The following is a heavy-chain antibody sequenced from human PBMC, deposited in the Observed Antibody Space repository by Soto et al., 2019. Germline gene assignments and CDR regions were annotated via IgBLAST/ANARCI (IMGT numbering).Heavy chain of an antibody. D-gene: IGHD2-15*01. CDR3: ARVPVYCSGGSCYPGPMGY. CDR2: INAGNGNT. V-gene: IGHV1-3*01. J-gene: IGHJ4*02. Sequence: ASVKVSCKASGYTFTSYAMHWVRQAPGQRLEWMGWINAGNGNTKYSQKFQGRVTITRDTSASTAYMELSSLRSEDTAVYYCARVPVYCSGGSCYPGPMGYWGQGTLVTVSS. CDR1: GYTFTSYA.